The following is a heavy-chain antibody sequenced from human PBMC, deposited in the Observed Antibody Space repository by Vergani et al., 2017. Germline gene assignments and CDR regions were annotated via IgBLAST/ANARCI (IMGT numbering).Heavy chain of an antibody. CDR3: ARGNFDWLLLYNWFDP. CDR1: GYSFTSYW. D-gene: IGHD3-9*01. J-gene: IGHJ5*02. Sequence: EVQLVQSGAEVKKPGESLRISCKGSGYSFTSYWISWVRQMPGKGLEWMGRIDPSDSYTNYSPSFQGHVTISADKSISTAYLQWSSLKASDTAMYYCARGNFDWLLLYNWFDPWGQGTLVTVSS. V-gene: IGHV5-10-1*01. CDR2: IDPSDSYT.